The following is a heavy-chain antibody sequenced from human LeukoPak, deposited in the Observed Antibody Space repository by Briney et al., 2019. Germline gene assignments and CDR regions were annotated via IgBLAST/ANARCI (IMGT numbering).Heavy chain of an antibody. V-gene: IGHV1-2*02. J-gene: IGHJ5*02. CDR3: ARVSTSGYRDWLDP. Sequence: ASVKVSCKTSGYTFADYYIHWVRQAPGQGLEWMGWIYPKSGGTNSAQKFQGRVTMTRDTSISTAYMELSRLRFDDTAVYYCARVSTSGYRDWLDPWGQGTLVTVST. CDR2: IYPKSGGT. D-gene: IGHD3-9*01. CDR1: GYTFADYY.